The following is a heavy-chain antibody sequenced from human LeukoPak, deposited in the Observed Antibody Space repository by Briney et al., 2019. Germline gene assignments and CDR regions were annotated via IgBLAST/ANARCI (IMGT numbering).Heavy chain of an antibody. CDR1: GYTFTGYY. J-gene: IGHJ4*02. D-gene: IGHD3-22*01. CDR3: ARRSSPWLLLPYY. Sequence: ASVKVSCKASGYTFTGYYMHWVRQAPGQGLERMGWINPNSGGTNYALKFQGRVTMTRDTSISTAYMELSRLRSDDTAVYYCARRSSPWLLLPYYWGQGTLVTVSS. V-gene: IGHV1-2*02. CDR2: INPNSGGT.